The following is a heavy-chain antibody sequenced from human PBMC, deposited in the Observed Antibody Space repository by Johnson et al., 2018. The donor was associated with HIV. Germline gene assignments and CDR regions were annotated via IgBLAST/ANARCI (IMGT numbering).Heavy chain of an antibody. D-gene: IGHD3-16*01. Sequence: QVQLVESGGGLVQPGGSLRLSCAASGFTFSDYYMSWIRQAPGKGLEWVAVISYDGSNKYYADSVKGRFTISRDNSKNTLYLQMNSLRAEDMAVYYCAILGLDLLVKAPLSVVFDAFDIWGQGTMVTVSS. CDR1: GFTFSDYY. CDR3: AILGLDLLVKAPLSVVFDAFDI. J-gene: IGHJ3*02. V-gene: IGHV3-30-3*01. CDR2: ISYDGSNK.